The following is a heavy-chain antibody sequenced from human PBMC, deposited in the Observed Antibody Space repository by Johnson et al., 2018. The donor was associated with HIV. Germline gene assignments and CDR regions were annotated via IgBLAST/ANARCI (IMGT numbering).Heavy chain of an antibody. D-gene: IGHD6-13*01. CDR1: GFTFSSYG. CDR2: ISYDGSNK. V-gene: IGHV3-30*18. J-gene: IGHJ3*02. Sequence: QVQLVESGGGVVQPGRSLRLSCAASGFTFSSYGMHWVRQAPGKGLEWVAVISYDGSNKYYADSVKGRFTISRDNSENTMYLQMNSLRAEDTAVYYCAKDRVAAAGTGAFDIWGQGTMVTVSS. CDR3: AKDRVAAAGTGAFDI.